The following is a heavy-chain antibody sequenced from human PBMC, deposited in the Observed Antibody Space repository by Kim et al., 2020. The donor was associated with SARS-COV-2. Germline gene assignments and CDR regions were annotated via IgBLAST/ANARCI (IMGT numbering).Heavy chain of an antibody. V-gene: IGHV4-4*07. CDR3: ARYYLYSGSFPTEVWYFDL. D-gene: IGHD1-26*01. J-gene: IGHJ2*01. Sequence: SETLSLTCTVSGGSISSYYWSWIRQPAGKGLEWIGRIYTSGSTNYNPSLKSRVTMSVDTSKNQFSLKLSSVTAADTAVYYCARYYLYSGSFPTEVWYFDLWGRGTLVTVSS. CDR1: GGSISSYY. CDR2: IYTSGST.